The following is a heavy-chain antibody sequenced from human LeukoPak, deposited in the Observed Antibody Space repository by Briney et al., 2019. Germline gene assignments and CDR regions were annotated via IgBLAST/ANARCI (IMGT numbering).Heavy chain of an antibody. D-gene: IGHD6-19*01. Sequence: GGSLRLSCAASGFTFSSYSINWVRQAPGRGLEWVSSITTSSSYIYYADSVKGRFTSSRDNAKNSLYPQMNSLRAEDTAVYYCARVHSSGQLETFDYWGQGTLVTVSS. J-gene: IGHJ4*02. V-gene: IGHV3-21*01. CDR2: ITTSSSYI. CDR1: GFTFSSYS. CDR3: ARVHSSGQLETFDY.